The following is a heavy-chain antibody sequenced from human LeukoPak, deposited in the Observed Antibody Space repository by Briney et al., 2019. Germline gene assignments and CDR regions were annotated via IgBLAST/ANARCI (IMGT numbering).Heavy chain of an antibody. V-gene: IGHV4-59*12. D-gene: IGHD3-10*01. Sequence: SETLSLTCTVSGGSISSYYWSWIRQPPGKGLEWIGYIYYSGSTNYNPSLKSRVTISVDTSKNQFSLKLSSVTAADTAVYYCARADYGSGRNWFDPWGQGTLVTVSS. J-gene: IGHJ5*02. CDR2: IYYSGST. CDR3: ARADYGSGRNWFDP. CDR1: GGSISSYY.